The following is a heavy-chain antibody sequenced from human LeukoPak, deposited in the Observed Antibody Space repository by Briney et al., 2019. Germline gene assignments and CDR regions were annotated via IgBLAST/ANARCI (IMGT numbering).Heavy chain of an antibody. Sequence: SETLSLTCTVSGGSIGNSRFYWVWIRQPPGKGLEWIGSIYYSGSTYYNPSLKSRVTISVDTSKNQFSLKLSSVTAADTAVYYCARDWCSGTSCPTGFDPWGQGTLVTVSS. CDR3: ARDWCSGTSCPTGFDP. CDR2: IYYSGST. V-gene: IGHV4-39*07. J-gene: IGHJ5*02. D-gene: IGHD2-2*01. CDR1: GGSIGNSRFY.